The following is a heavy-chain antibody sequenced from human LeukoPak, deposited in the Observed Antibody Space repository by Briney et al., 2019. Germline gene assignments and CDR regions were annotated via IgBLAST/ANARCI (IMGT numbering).Heavy chain of an antibody. Sequence: PSDTLSLTCTLSGGSISSYYWSWIRQPPGKGLEWIGYIYYSGSTNYNPSLKSRVTISVDTSKNQFSLKLSSVTAADTAVYYCARVIITIFGVVNYYYYMDVWGKGTTVTVSS. V-gene: IGHV4-59*07. J-gene: IGHJ6*03. CDR2: IYYSGST. CDR1: GGSISSYY. D-gene: IGHD3-3*01. CDR3: ARVIITIFGVVNYYYYMDV.